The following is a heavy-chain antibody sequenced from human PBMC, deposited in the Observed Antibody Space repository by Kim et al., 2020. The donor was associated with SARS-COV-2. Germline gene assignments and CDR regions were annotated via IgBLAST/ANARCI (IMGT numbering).Heavy chain of an antibody. V-gene: IGHV3-21*01. Sequence: YIYYADAVKGRFTISRDNAKNSLYLQMNSLRAEDTAVYYCARVWVGGPDYWGQGTLVTVSS. CDR3: ARVWVGGPDY. CDR2: YI. J-gene: IGHJ4*02. D-gene: IGHD1-26*01.